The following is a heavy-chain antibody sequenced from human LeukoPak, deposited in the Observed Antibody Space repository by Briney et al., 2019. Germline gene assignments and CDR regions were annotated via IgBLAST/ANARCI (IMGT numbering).Heavy chain of an antibody. V-gene: IGHV1-69*05. D-gene: IGHD2-2*01. Sequence: SVKVPCKASGGTFSSYAISWVRQAPGQGLEWMGGIIPIFGTANYAQKFQGRVTITTDESTSTAYMELSSLRSEDTAVYYCAAPGGYCSSTSCLYYFDYWGQGTLVTVSS. CDR1: GGTFSSYA. CDR3: AAPGGYCSSTSCLYYFDY. CDR2: IIPIFGTA. J-gene: IGHJ4*02.